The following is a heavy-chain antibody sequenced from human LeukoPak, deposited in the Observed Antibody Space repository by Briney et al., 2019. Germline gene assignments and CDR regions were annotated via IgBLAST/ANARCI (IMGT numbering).Heavy chain of an antibody. V-gene: IGHV4-61*02. CDR3: AREVRGYSYGYRPTELYWYIDV. CDR1: GGSISSGSYY. Sequence: SETLSLTCTVSGGSISSGSYYWTWIRQPAGKGLEWIGRIYTSGSTNYNPSLKSRVTISVDTSKNQFSLKLSSVTAADTALYFCAREVRGYSYGYRPTELYWYIDVWGRGTLVTVSS. D-gene: IGHD5-18*01. J-gene: IGHJ2*01. CDR2: IYTSGST.